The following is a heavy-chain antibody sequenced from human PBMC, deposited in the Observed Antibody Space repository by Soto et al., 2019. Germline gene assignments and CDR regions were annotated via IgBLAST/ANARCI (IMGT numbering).Heavy chain of an antibody. J-gene: IGHJ4*02. CDR3: ARDGGDGYYDSSGILDY. CDR2: MSGDGSDI. V-gene: IGHV3-7*01. D-gene: IGHD3-22*01. Sequence: GGSLRLSCETSGFTFSNSWMNWVRQAPGKGLEWVAHMSGDGSDINYKDSVWGRFTISRDNAKNTLYLQMNSLRAEDTAVYYCARDGGDGYYDSSGILDYWGQGTLVTAPQ. CDR1: GFTFSNSW.